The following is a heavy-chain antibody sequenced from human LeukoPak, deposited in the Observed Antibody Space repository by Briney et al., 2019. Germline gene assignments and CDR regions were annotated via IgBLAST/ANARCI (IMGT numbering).Heavy chain of an antibody. CDR2: ISGSGGST. V-gene: IGHV3-23*01. CDR1: GFTFSSYA. Sequence: PGGSLRLSCAASGFTFSSYAMSLVRQAPGKGLEWVSAISGSGGSTYYADSVKGRFTISRDNSKNTLYLQMNSLRAEDTAVYFCARPRYCTSTNCYIDYWGQGTLVTVSS. J-gene: IGHJ4*02. D-gene: IGHD2-2*01. CDR3: ARPRYCTSTNCYIDY.